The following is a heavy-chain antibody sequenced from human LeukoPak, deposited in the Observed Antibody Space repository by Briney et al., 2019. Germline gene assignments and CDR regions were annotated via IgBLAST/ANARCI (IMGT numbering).Heavy chain of an antibody. D-gene: IGHD6-13*01. J-gene: IGHJ5*02. CDR2: INPSGGST. Sequence: ASVKVSCKASRYTFTSYYMHWVRQAPGQGLEWMGIINPSGGSTSYAQKFQGRVTMTRDTSTSTVYMELGSLRSGDTAVYYCARGMAAAGTGGGGNWFDPWGQGTLVTVSS. CDR3: ARGMAAAGTGGGGNWFDP. CDR1: RYTFTSYY. V-gene: IGHV1-46*01.